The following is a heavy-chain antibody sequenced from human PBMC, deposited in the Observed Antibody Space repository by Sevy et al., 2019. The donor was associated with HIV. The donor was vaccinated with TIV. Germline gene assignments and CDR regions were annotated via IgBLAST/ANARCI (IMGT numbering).Heavy chain of an antibody. Sequence: GGSLRLSCAASGFTFSSHWMQWVRQAPGKGLVWVSRLNYDGSYTNYADSVKGRFTISRDNAKSRLYLQMNSLRAEDTDLYYCARSKVGVGDAFDIWGQGTMVTVSS. CDR1: GFTFSSHW. J-gene: IGHJ3*02. V-gene: IGHV3-74*01. CDR3: ARSKVGVGDAFDI. CDR2: LNYDGSYT. D-gene: IGHD3-16*01.